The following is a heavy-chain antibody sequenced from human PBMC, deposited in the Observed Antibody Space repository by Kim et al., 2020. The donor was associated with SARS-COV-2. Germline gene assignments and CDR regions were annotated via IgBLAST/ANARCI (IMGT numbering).Heavy chain of an antibody. V-gene: IGHV3-43*01. J-gene: IGHJ4*02. CDR2: GST. D-gene: IGHD1-26*01. Sequence: GSTYYADSVKGRFTISRDNSKNSLYLQMNSLRTEDTALYYCAKEGWDGWTWGQGTLVTVSS. CDR3: AKEGWDGWT.